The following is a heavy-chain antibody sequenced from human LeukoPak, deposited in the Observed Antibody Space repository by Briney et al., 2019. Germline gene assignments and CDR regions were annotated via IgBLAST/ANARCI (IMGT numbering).Heavy chain of an antibody. CDR3: ARAESVTENYFDY. J-gene: IGHJ4*01. D-gene: IGHD4-17*01. V-gene: IGHV3-11*04. Sequence: PGGSLRLSCAASGFTFSDYYMSWIRQAPGKGLEWVSYISSSGSTIYYADSVKGRFTISRDNAKNSLYLQMNSLRAEDTAVYYCARAESVTENYFDYWGQEPWSPSPQ. CDR2: ISSSGSTI. CDR1: GFTFSDYY.